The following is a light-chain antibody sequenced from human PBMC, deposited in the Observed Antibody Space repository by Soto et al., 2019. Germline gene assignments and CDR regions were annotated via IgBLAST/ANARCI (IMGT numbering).Light chain of an antibody. Sequence: IQLTQSPSSLSASVGDRVTITCRASQDIGIYLAWYQQKPGKAPNLLIYAASSLQRGVPSRFSGSGSGADFTLTIRSLQPEDFATYHCQQLSSYPVTFGQGTMVDIK. J-gene: IGKJ1*01. CDR1: QDIGIY. CDR3: QQLSSYPVT. CDR2: AAS. V-gene: IGKV1-9*01.